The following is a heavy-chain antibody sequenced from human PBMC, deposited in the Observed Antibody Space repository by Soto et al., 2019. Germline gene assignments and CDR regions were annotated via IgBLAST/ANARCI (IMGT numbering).Heavy chain of an antibody. V-gene: IGHV5-10-1*01. CDR1: GYSFTSYW. D-gene: IGHD3-22*01. Sequence: PGESLKISCKGSGYSFTSYWISWVRQMPGKGLEWMGRIDPSDSYTNYSPSFQGHVTISADKSISTAYLQWSSLKASDTAMYYCARQRRREFYDSSGYYDKVGLSIDYYGMDCWGQGTTVTVSS. J-gene: IGHJ6*02. CDR3: ARQRRREFYDSSGYYDKVGLSIDYYGMDC. CDR2: IDPSDSYT.